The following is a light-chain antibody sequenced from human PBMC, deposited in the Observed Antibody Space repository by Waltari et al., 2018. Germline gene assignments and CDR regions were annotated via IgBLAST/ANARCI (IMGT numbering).Light chain of an antibody. V-gene: IGLV2-8*01. CDR1: SSDIGGSNY. CDR3: SSYAGSNNPWV. J-gene: IGLJ3*02. Sequence: QSALTQPPSASGSPGQSVTISCTGTSSDIGGSNYVSWYQQHPGKAPKLMIYEVSKRPSGVPDRFSGSKSGNTASLTVSGLQAEDEADFYCSSYAGSNNPWVFGGGTKLTVL. CDR2: EVS.